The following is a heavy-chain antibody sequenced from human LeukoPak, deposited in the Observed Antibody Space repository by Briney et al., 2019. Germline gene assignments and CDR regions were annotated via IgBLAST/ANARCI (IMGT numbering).Heavy chain of an antibody. Sequence: ASVKVSCKASGYTFTSYYMHWVRQAPGQGLEWMGIINPSGGSTSYAQKFQGRVTMTRNTSISTAYMELSSLRSEDTAVYYCARAPPGSGGSSNWFDPWGQGTLVTVSS. D-gene: IGHD2-15*01. J-gene: IGHJ5*02. CDR2: INPSGGST. V-gene: IGHV1-46*01. CDR1: GYTFTSYY. CDR3: ARAPPGSGGSSNWFDP.